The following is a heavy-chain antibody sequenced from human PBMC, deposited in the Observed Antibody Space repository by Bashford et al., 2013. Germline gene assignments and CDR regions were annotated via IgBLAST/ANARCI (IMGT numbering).Heavy chain of an antibody. CDR2: IHHSGSK. CDR3: ARVWGLRDVGIIGVDY. V-gene: IGHV4-30-4*01. Sequence: SETLVPHPGTVSGGSISSGDYYWNWIRQPPGKGLEWIGYIHHSGSKFYNPSLESRVSISMDTLPRTQFSLELTSVTGADTAVYYCARVWGLRDVGIIGVDYWARGSPGHPVSS. J-gene: IGHJ4*02. CDR1: GGSISSGDYY. D-gene: IGHD3-10*01.